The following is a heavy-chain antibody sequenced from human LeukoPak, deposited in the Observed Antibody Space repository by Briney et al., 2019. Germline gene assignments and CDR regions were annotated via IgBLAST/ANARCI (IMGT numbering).Heavy chain of an antibody. Sequence: SETLSLTCTVSGGSISDYYWSWIRQPPGKGLEWIGYMHHNGEIEYNPSLKSRVTTSMDTAKNQLSLKVRSVIAADTATYYCVRGKNGYNPWGQGTLVTVSS. CDR1: GGSISDYY. D-gene: IGHD5-24*01. CDR2: MHHNGEI. J-gene: IGHJ5*02. V-gene: IGHV4-59*01. CDR3: VRGKNGYNP.